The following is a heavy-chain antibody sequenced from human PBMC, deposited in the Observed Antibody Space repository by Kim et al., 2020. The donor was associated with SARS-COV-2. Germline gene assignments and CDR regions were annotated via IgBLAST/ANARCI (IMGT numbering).Heavy chain of an antibody. V-gene: IGHV3-30*01. CDR3: ARDRLGEYGMDV. Sequence: DDADSAKGRFTISRDKSKTTRYLEMNSLRAEDTAVYYCARDRLGEYGMDVWGQGTTVTVSS. J-gene: IGHJ6*02. D-gene: IGHD3-16*01.